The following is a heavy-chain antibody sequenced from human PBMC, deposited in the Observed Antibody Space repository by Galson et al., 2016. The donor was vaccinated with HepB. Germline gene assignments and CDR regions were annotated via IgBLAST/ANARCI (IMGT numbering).Heavy chain of an antibody. CDR1: GFTFSKTW. Sequence: SLRLSCAASGFTFSKTWMNWVRQAPGKGLEWVGRIKSKTDAGTIDYAAPVKDRFTISRDDSENMLYLQMNSLTTEDTAIYYCATFLGGSPFSFYYHGMDVWGQGTTVTVSS. D-gene: IGHD3-10*01. J-gene: IGHJ6*02. V-gene: IGHV3-15*01. CDR3: ATFLGGSPFSFYYHGMDV. CDR2: IKSKTDAGTI.